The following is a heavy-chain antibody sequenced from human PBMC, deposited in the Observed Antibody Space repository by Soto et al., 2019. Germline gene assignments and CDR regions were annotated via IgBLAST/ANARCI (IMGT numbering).Heavy chain of an antibody. D-gene: IGHD3-3*01. V-gene: IGHV1-46*01. CDR2: INPSGGST. J-gene: IGHJ5*02. CDR1: GYTFTSYY. Sequence: ASVKVSCKACGYTFTSYYMHWVRQAPGQGLEWMGIINPSGGSTSYAQKFQGRVTMTRDTSTSTVYMELSSLRSEDTAVYYCARKGITTPGWFDPWGQGTLVTVSS. CDR3: ARKGITTPGWFDP.